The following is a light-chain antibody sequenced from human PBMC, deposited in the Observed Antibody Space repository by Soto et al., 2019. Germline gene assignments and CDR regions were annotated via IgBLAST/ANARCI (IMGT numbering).Light chain of an antibody. J-gene: IGKJ1*01. CDR2: KAS. CDR1: QTIDSW. Sequence: DIQMTQSPSTLSASVGDRVTITCRASQTIDSWLAWYQQRPGKPPNLLIYKASTLASGVPSRFSGSGSGTEFTLTISSLQSEDFATYYCQQYKSFWNFGQGTKVDIK. CDR3: QQYKSFWN. V-gene: IGKV1-5*03.